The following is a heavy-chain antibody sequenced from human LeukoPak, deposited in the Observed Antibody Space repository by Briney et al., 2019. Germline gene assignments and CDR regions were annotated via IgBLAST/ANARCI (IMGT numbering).Heavy chain of an antibody. CDR3: ATDSSSGWLPAFDY. Sequence: ASVKVSCKVSGYTLTELSMHWVRQAPGKGLEWMGGFDPEDGETIYAQKFQGRVTMTEDTSTDTACMELSSLRSEDTAVYYCATDSSSGWLPAFDYWGQGTLVTVSS. V-gene: IGHV1-24*01. CDR1: GYTLTELS. J-gene: IGHJ4*02. D-gene: IGHD6-19*01. CDR2: FDPEDGET.